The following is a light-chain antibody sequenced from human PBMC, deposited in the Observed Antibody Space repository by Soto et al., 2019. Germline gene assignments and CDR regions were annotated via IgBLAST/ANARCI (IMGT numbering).Light chain of an antibody. CDR3: QQYGSSPQCT. V-gene: IGKV3-20*01. Sequence: EIVLTQSPGTLSLSPGERATLSCRASQSVSSSYLAWYQQKPGQAPRLLIYDASSRATGIPDRFSGRGSGTDFPLTISRLEPEDFAVYYCQQYGSSPQCTFGQGTKVEIK. CDR2: DAS. J-gene: IGKJ1*01. CDR1: QSVSSSY.